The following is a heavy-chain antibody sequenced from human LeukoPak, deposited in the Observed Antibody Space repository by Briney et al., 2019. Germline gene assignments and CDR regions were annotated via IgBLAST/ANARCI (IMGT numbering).Heavy chain of an antibody. CDR3: AKVSAAGKTGFFDY. D-gene: IGHD6-13*01. Sequence: GGSLRLSCAASGFTFSTYTMNWVRQAPGKGLEWVSYISSSSTIYYADSVKGRFTISRDNAKNSLYLQMNSLRAEDTAVYYCAKVSAAGKTGFFDYWGQGTLVTVSS. CDR1: GFTFSTYT. V-gene: IGHV3-48*01. CDR2: ISSSSTI. J-gene: IGHJ4*02.